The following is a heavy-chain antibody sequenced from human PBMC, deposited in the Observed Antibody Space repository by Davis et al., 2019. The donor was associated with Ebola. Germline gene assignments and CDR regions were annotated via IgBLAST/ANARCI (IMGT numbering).Heavy chain of an antibody. Sequence: PGGSLRLSCAASGFTFSGSAMHWVRQASGKGLEWVGRIRSKANSYATAYAASVKGRFTISRDDSKNTAYLQMNSLKTEDTAVYYCTSTVTTFDYWGQGTLVTVSP. J-gene: IGHJ4*02. D-gene: IGHD4-11*01. V-gene: IGHV3-73*01. CDR2: IRSKANSYAT. CDR1: GFTFSGSA. CDR3: TSTVTTFDY.